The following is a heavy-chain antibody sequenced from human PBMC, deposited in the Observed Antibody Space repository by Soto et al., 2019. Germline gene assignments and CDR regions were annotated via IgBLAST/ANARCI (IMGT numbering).Heavy chain of an antibody. Sequence: LRLSCAASGFTFNSYAMSWVRQAPGKGLEWVSLISGNGGTTNYGDSVKGRFTISRDNSKKKLYLQMDSLRAEDTAVYYCAKGKSHTLFGVNTLFDYWGQGTLVTVSS. CDR1: GFTFNSYA. CDR3: AKGKSHTLFGVNTLFDY. D-gene: IGHD3-3*01. CDR2: ISGNGGTT. J-gene: IGHJ4*02. V-gene: IGHV3-23*01.